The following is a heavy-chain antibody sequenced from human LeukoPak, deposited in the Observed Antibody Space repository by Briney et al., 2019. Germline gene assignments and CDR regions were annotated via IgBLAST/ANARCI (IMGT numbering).Heavy chain of an antibody. CDR2: IIPILGIA. D-gene: IGHD3-3*01. CDR3: ARGSITIFGVVLRGDWFDP. V-gene: IGHV1-69*04. CDR1: GGTFSSYA. Sequence: SVRVSCKASGGTFSSYAISWVRQAPGQGLEWMGRIIPILGIANYAQKFQGKVTITADKSTSTAYMGLSSLRSEDTAVYYCARGSITIFGVVLRGDWFDPWGQGTLVTVSS. J-gene: IGHJ5*02.